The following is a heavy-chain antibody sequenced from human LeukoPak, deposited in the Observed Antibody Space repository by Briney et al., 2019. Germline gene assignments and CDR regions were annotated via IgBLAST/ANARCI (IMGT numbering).Heavy chain of an antibody. Sequence: SLRLSCAASGFTFDDYAMHWVRQAPGKGLEWVSGISWNSGSIGYADSVKGRFTISRDNAKNSLYLQMNSLRAEDTALYYCAKDSSRHSSGWYPFDYWGQGTLVTVSS. CDR1: GFTFDDYA. J-gene: IGHJ4*02. D-gene: IGHD6-19*01. V-gene: IGHV3-9*01. CDR3: AKDSSRHSSGWYPFDY. CDR2: ISWNSGSI.